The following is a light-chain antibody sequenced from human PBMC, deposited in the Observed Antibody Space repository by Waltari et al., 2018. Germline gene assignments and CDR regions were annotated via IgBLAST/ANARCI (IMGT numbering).Light chain of an antibody. CDR3: QAWDSSTDVV. CDR1: KLGDKY. J-gene: IGLJ2*01. CDR2: QYS. V-gene: IGLV3-1*01. Sequence: SYELTQPPSVSVSPGQTASITCSGDKLGDKYACWYQQQPGQSPGLVIYQYSKRPSGIPERFSGSNSGHTAPLTISGTQAMDEADYYCQAWDSSTDVVFGGGTKLTVL.